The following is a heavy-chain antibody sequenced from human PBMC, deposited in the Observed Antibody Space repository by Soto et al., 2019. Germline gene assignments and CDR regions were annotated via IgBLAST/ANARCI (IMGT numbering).Heavy chain of an antibody. Sequence: GGSLRLSCAASGFTFSSYAMHWVRQAPGRGLERVAVISYDGSNKYYADSVKGRFTISRDNSKNTLYLQMNSLRAEDTAVYYCARVKYFHSSAHYYYGMDVWGQGTTVTVSS. D-gene: IGHD6-13*01. CDR1: GFTFSSYA. J-gene: IGHJ6*02. CDR3: ARVKYFHSSAHYYYGMDV. V-gene: IGHV3-30-3*01. CDR2: ISYDGSNK.